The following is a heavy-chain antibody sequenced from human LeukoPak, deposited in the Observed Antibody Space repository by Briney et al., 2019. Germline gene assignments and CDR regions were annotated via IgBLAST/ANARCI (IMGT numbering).Heavy chain of an antibody. D-gene: IGHD6-19*01. CDR3: ALLAVASDFDY. CDR1: GFPFSIYE. Sequence: GGSLRLSCAVSGFPFSIYEMNWVRQAPGKGLGWASNIGSSGTTIYYADSVKGRFSISRDNAKNSLYLQMNSLRVEDTAVYYCALLAVASDFDYWGQGALVTVSS. CDR2: IGSSGTTI. J-gene: IGHJ4*02. V-gene: IGHV3-48*03.